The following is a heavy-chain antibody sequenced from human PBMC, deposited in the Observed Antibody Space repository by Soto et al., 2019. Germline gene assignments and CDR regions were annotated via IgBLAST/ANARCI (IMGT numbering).Heavy chain of an antibody. J-gene: IGHJ6*02. V-gene: IGHV3-21*01. CDR3: ARGRPTGYSYYGMDV. CDR2: ISSSSTFI. Sequence: GGSLRLSCAASGFTFNSYSMDWVRQAPGKGLEWVSSISSSSTFIYDADSVKGRFSISRDNAKNSLFLQMNSLRAEDTAVYFCARGRPTGYSYYGMDVWGQGTTVTVSS. D-gene: IGHD1-1*01. CDR1: GFTFNSYS.